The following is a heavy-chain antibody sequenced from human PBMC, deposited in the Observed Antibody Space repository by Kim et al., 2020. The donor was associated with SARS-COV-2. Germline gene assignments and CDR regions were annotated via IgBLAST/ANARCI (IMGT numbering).Heavy chain of an antibody. CDR3: ARSNTSKPHFDY. CDR2: INPNSGGT. Sequence: ASVKVSCKASGYTFTGYYMHWVRQAPGQGLEWMGWINPNSGGTNYAQKFQGRVTMTRDTSISTAYMELSRLRSDDTAVYYCARSNTSKPHFDYWGQGTLVTVSS. V-gene: IGHV1-2*02. J-gene: IGHJ4*02. D-gene: IGHD2-2*02. CDR1: GYTFTGYY.